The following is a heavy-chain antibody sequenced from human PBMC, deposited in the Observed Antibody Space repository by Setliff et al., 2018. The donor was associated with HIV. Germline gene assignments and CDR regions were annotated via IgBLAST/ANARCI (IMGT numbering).Heavy chain of an antibody. J-gene: IGHJ6*02. V-gene: IGHV1-2*02. CDR1: GYTFTGYY. CDR2: INPNSGGT. CDR3: ARDHCSSSGCYEYSYYGMDV. D-gene: IGHD2-2*01. Sequence: ASVKVSCKASGYTFTGYYMHWVRQAPGQGRAWMGWINPNSGGTTYAQKFQGRVTMTRDTSISTAYMEVSRLRSVDTAVYYCARDHCSSSGCYEYSYYGMDVWGQGTTVTVSS.